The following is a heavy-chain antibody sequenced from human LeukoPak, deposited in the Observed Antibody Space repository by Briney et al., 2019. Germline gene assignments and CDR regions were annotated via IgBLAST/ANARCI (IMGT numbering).Heavy chain of an antibody. CDR3: SRGEGDDY. CDR2: KNGDESEK. Sequence: GGSLRLSCAASGFTFSSYWMSWVRQAPGKGLEWVANKNGDESEKYYVDSVKARFTISRDNAKNSLYLQMNSLRVDDTAIYYCSRGEGDDYWGQGTLVTVSS. V-gene: IGHV3-7*01. J-gene: IGHJ4*02. D-gene: IGHD3-10*01. CDR1: GFTFSSYW.